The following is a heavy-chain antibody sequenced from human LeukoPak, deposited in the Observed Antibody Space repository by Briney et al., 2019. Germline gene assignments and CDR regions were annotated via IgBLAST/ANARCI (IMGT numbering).Heavy chain of an antibody. CDR2: VSSSGERT. J-gene: IGHJ4*02. V-gene: IGHV3-23*01. D-gene: IGHD3-16*01. CDR3: AKGDSYADYVRAPFDY. CDR1: GFSFNSYA. Sequence: PGGSLRLSCAASGFSFNSYAMSWVRQAPGKGLEWVSIVSSSGERTYYADSVKGRFTCSRDNSKNTLYLQMNSLRADDTAVYYCAKGDSYADYVRAPFDYWGQGSLVTVSS.